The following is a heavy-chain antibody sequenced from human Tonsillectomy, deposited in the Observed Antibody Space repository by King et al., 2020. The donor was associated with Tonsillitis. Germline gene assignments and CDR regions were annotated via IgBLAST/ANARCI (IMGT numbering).Heavy chain of an antibody. CDR3: ARAPGWLAQFDC. J-gene: IGHJ4*02. V-gene: IGHV3-48*03. CDR2: ISSSGSTI. CDR1: GFTFSSYE. D-gene: IGHD6-19*01. Sequence: DVQLVESGGGLVQPGGSLRLSCAASGFTFSSYEMNWVRQAPGKGLEWVSYISSSGSTIYYADSVKGRFTISRDNAKNSLYLQMNSLRAEDTAVYYCARAPGWLAQFDCRGQGTLVTVSS.